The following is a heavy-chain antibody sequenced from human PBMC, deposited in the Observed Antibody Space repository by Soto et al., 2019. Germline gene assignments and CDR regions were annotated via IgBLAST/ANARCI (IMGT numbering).Heavy chain of an antibody. CDR1: GVAFRSYA. J-gene: IGHJ3*01. CDR3: AKEYSSTTKGTFDV. Sequence: PGGSLRLSCGASGVAFRSYAVNWVRQAPGKGLEWVSGITGGGGSTFYADSVKGRFTISRDNSKTTVYLQMSSLRVEDTALYYCAKEYSSTTKGTFDVWGQGTMVTVSS. D-gene: IGHD6-13*01. CDR2: ITGGGGST. V-gene: IGHV3-23*01.